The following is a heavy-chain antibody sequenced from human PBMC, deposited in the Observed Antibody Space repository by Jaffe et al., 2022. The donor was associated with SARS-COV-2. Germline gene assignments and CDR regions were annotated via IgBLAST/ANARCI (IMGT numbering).Heavy chain of an antibody. CDR2: IRSKAYGGTT. D-gene: IGHD6-13*01. Sequence: EVQLVESGGGLVQPGRSLRLSCTASGFTFGDYAMSWFRQAPGKGLEWVGFIRSKAYGGTTEYAASVKGRFTISRDDSKSIAYLQMNSLKTEDTAVYYCTREWEVAAAALPYYYMDVWGKGTTVTVSS. V-gene: IGHV3-49*03. CDR3: TREWEVAAAALPYYYMDV. CDR1: GFTFGDYA. J-gene: IGHJ6*03.